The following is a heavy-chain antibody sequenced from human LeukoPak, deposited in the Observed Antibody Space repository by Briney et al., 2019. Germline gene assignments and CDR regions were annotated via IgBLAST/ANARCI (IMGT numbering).Heavy chain of an antibody. CDR2: INPTGGST. Sequence: GASVKVSCTASGYTFPSYFMHWVRQAPGQGLEWMGIINPTGGSTTYAQKFQGRVTMTRGTSTSTVYMELSSLRSDDTAVYYCARTAARRFDYWGQGTLVTVSS. CDR3: ARTAARRFDY. V-gene: IGHV1-46*01. J-gene: IGHJ4*02. CDR1: GYTFPSYF. D-gene: IGHD6-6*01.